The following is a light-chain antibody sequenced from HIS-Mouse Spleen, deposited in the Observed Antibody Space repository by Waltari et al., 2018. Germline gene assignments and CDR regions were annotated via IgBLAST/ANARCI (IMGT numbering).Light chain of an antibody. J-gene: IGLJ3*02. Sequence: SYELTQPPSVSVSPGQTARITCSGDALPKQYAYWYQQTPGQAPVLVIYKDSERPSGIPERLSGSSSGTTVTLTISGVQAEDEADYYCQSADSSGTGWVFGGGTKLTVL. CDR2: KDS. V-gene: IGLV3-25*03. CDR1: ALPKQY. CDR3: QSADSSGTGWV.